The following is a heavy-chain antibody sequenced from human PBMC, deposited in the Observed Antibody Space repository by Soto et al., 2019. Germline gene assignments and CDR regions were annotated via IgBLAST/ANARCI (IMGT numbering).Heavy chain of an antibody. D-gene: IGHD3-10*01. Sequence: SETLSLTCAVSGGSISSGGYSWSWIRQPPGKGLEWIGYIYHSGSTYYNPSLKSRVTISVDRSKNQFSLKLSSVTAADTAVYYCARGGSGSSWFDPWGQGTLVTV. CDR3: ARGGSGSSWFDP. CDR2: IYHSGST. CDR1: GGSISSGGYS. J-gene: IGHJ5*02. V-gene: IGHV4-30-2*01.